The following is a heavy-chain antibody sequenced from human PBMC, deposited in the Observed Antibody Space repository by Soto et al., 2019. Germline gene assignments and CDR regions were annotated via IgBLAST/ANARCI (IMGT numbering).Heavy chain of an antibody. CDR2: IATKVNNYAT. CDR1: VVSFSDSN. V-gene: IGHV3-73*01. CDR3: METLTTSDS. Sequence: EVHLVESGGDLVQAGGSLKLSCVAYVVSFSDSNRQWVRHASGRGLEWIALIATKVNNYATAYAASVQGRFTVSRDDSGNTAYLKMNSLNIEDTAVYFCMETLTTSDSWGQGTLVTVSS. D-gene: IGHD3-9*01. J-gene: IGHJ4*02.